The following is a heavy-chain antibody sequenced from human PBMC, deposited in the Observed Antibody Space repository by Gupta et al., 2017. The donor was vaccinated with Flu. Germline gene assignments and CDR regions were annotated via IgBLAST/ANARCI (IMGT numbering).Heavy chain of an antibody. CDR2: INHSGST. D-gene: IGHD3-22*01. CDR1: GGSLSGYS. CDR3: ASTYYYDSSGYGGAFDI. J-gene: IGHJ3*02. Sequence: QVQLQQWGAGLLKPSETLSLTCAVDGGSLSGYSWSWIRQPPGKGLEWIGEINHSGSTNYNPSLKSRVTISVDTSKNQFSLKLSSVTAADTAVYYCASTYYYDSSGYGGAFDIWGQGTMVTVSS. V-gene: IGHV4-34*01.